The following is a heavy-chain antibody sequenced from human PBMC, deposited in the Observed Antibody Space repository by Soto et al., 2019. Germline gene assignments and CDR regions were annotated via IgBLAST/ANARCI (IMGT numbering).Heavy chain of an antibody. D-gene: IGHD4-17*01. CDR1: GFTFSSYG. Sequence: QVQLVESGGGVVQPGRSLRLSCAASGFTFSSYGMHWVRQAPGKGLEWVAVIWYDGSNKYYADSVKGRFTISRDNSKNTLYLQMNSLRAEDTAVYYGAREGHYGDYYYGMDVWGQGTTVTVSS. V-gene: IGHV3-33*01. CDR2: IWYDGSNK. J-gene: IGHJ6*02. CDR3: AREGHYGDYYYGMDV.